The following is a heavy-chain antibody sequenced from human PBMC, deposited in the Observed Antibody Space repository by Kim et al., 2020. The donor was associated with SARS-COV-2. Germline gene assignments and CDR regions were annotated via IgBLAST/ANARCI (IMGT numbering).Heavy chain of an antibody. CDR1: GFTFSSYA. CDR3: AKGTGDYDSSGTNFDY. V-gene: IGHV3-23*01. J-gene: IGHJ4*02. D-gene: IGHD3-22*01. CDR2: ISGSGGST. Sequence: GGSLRLSCAASGFTFSSYAMSWVRQAPGKGLEWVSAISGSGGSTYYADSVKGRFTISRDNSKNTLYLQMNSLRAEDTAVYYCAKGTGDYDSSGTNFDYWGQGTLVTVSS.